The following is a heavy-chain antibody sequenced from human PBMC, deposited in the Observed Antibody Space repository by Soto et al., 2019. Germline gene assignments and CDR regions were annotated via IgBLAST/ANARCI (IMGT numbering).Heavy chain of an antibody. CDR1: GFTFSSYA. V-gene: IGHV3-23*01. CDR2: ISGSGGST. Sequence: GGSLRLSCAASGFTFSSYAMSWVRQAPGKGLEWVSAISGSGGSTYYADSVKGRFTISRDNSKNTLYLQMNSLRAEDTAVYYCARAADLFYDTSGYYRAVFDYWGQGIPVTVSS. CDR3: ARAADLFYDTSGYYRAVFDY. J-gene: IGHJ4*02. D-gene: IGHD3-22*01.